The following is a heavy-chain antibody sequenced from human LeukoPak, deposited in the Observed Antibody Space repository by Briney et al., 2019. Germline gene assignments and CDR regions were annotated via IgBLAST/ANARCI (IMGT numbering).Heavy chain of an antibody. CDR2: IYYSGST. D-gene: IGHD1-7*01. Sequence: SETLSLTCTVSGGSISSYYWSWIRQPPGKGLEWIGYIYYSGSTNYNPSLKSRVTISVDTSKNQFSLKLSSVTAADTAVYYCAREGWNYGLLDYWGQGTLVTVSS. J-gene: IGHJ4*02. V-gene: IGHV4-59*12. CDR3: AREGWNYGLLDY. CDR1: GGSISSYY.